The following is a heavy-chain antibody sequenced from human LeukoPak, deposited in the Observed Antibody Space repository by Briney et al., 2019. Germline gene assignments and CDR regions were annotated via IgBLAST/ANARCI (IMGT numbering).Heavy chain of an antibody. D-gene: IGHD6-19*01. CDR2: IWYDGSNK. CDR1: GFTFSSYG. CDR3: ARAAGDSSGWYWFDP. V-gene: IGHV3-33*01. J-gene: IGHJ5*02. Sequence: GGSLRLSCAASGFTFSSYGMHWVRQAPGKGLEWVAVIWYDGSNKYYADSVKGRFTISRDNSKNTLYLQMNSLRAEDTAVYYCARAAGDSSGWYWFDPWGQGTLVTVSS.